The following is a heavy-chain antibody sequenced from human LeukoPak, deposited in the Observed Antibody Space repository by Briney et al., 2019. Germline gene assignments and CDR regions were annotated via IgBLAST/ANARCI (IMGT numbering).Heavy chain of an antibody. CDR3: ARDLRSFGY. Sequence: PGGSLRLSCAASGFPFSIYGMHWVRQAPGKGLEWVAFIRYDGSNEYYADSVKGRFTISRDNSKNTPYLQMNSLRAEDTAVYYCARDLRSFGYWGQGTLVTVSS. V-gene: IGHV3-30*02. J-gene: IGHJ4*02. CDR2: IRYDGSNE. CDR1: GFPFSIYG.